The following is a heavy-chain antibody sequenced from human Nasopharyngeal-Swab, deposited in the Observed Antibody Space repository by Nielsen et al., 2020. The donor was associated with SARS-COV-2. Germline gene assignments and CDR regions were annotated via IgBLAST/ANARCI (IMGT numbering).Heavy chain of an antibody. D-gene: IGHD3-10*01. Sequence: GGSLRLSCAASGFTFSSYSMNWVRQAPGKGLEWVSSISSSSSYIYYADSVKGRFTISRDNAKNSLYLQMNSLRAEDTAVYYCARGYYGSGSYYLDAFDIWGQGTMVTVSS. CDR1: GFTFSSYS. CDR3: ARGYYGSGSYYLDAFDI. V-gene: IGHV3-21*01. J-gene: IGHJ3*02. CDR2: ISSSSSYI.